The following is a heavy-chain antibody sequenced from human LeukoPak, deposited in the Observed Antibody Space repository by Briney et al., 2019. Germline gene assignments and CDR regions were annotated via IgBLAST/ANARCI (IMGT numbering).Heavy chain of an antibody. D-gene: IGHD1-26*01. CDR2: ISSSGNYI. J-gene: IGHJ4*02. V-gene: IGHV3-21*06. Sequence: GGSLRLSCAASGLTFSSYRVNWVRQAPGKGLEWVSSISSSGNYIYYADSVRGRFTISRDNAKNSLYLEMNSLRAEDTAVYYCVKDGVGANFDYWGQGTLVTVSS. CDR3: VKDGVGANFDY. CDR1: GLTFSSYR.